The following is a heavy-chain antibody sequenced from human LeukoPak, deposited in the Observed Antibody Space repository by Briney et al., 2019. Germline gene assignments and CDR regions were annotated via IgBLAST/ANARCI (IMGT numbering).Heavy chain of an antibody. CDR1: GYSISSGLH. CDR3: ARDGYYDFWSGRGAFDI. D-gene: IGHD3-3*01. V-gene: IGHV4-38-2*02. Sequence: PSETLSLTCTVSGYSISSGLHWGWIRQPPGKGLEWIGSFFHSGTTNYNPSLKSRVTISVDTSKNQFSLKLSSVTAADTAVYYCARDGYYDFWSGRGAFDIWGQGTMVTVSS. CDR2: FFHSGTT. J-gene: IGHJ3*02.